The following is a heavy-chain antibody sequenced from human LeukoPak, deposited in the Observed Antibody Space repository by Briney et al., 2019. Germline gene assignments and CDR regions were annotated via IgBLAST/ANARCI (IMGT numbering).Heavy chain of an antibody. D-gene: IGHD3-22*01. CDR1: GFTFSDYY. CDR2: ISSSGSTM. J-gene: IGHJ4*02. CDR3: ARDVEYYDSSGYPYYFDY. Sequence: GGSLRLSCAASGFTFSDYYMSWIRQAPGKGLEWVSYISSSGSTMYYADSVKGRFTFSRDNAKNSLYLQMNSLRAEDTAVYYCARDVEYYDSSGYPYYFDYWGQGTLVTVSS. V-gene: IGHV3-11*01.